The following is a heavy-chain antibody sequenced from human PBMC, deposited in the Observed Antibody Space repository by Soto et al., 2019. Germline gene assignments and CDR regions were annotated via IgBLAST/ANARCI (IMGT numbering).Heavy chain of an antibody. V-gene: IGHV1-3*01. CDR1: GYTFTSYA. D-gene: IGHD4-17*01. J-gene: IGHJ4*02. Sequence: QVQLVQSGAEVKRPGASVKVSCKASGYTFTSYAMHWVRQAPGQRLEWMGWINAGNGNTKYSQKFQGRVTITRDTSASTAYMELSSLRSEDTAVYYCARDTQYGDYALGYWGQGTLVTVSS. CDR2: INAGNGNT. CDR3: ARDTQYGDYALGY.